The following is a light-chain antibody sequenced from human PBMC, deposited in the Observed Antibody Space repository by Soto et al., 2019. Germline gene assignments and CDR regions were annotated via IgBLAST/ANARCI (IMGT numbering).Light chain of an antibody. Sequence: QSALTQPASVSGSPGQSITISCTGTSSDIGGYNYISWYQQLPGKAPKFIIYDVRNRPSGVSNRFSGSRSGNTASLTISGLQAEDEADYYCSSYTSSSTVIFGGGTMLTVL. CDR2: DVR. CDR3: SSYTSSSTVI. CDR1: SSDIGGYNY. J-gene: IGLJ2*01. V-gene: IGLV2-14*01.